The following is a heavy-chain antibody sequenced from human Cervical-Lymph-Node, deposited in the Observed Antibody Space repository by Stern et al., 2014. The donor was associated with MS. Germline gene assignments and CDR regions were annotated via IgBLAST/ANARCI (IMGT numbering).Heavy chain of an antibody. Sequence: EVQLVESGGGLVQPGGSLRLSCAASGFTFSSYWMHLVRPAPGTGLVWVTRINTDGRSTNYADSVKGRFTISRDNAKNTLYLRMNSLRVEDTAVYYCARGTVAAAGTDYWGQGTLVTVSS. D-gene: IGHD6-13*01. J-gene: IGHJ4*02. CDR3: ARGTVAAAGTDY. CDR1: GFTFSSYW. CDR2: INTDGRST. V-gene: IGHV3-74*02.